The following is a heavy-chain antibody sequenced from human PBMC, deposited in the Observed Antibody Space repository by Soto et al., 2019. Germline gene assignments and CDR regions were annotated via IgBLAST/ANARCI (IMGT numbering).Heavy chain of an antibody. CDR3: ARSPLTGHFDWFLRHFYYYYGMDV. CDR1: GFPFDDFA. CDR2: IRNQSYQETT. V-gene: IGHV3-49*04. Sequence: GGSLRLSCTGSGFPFDDFAINWVRQAPGKGLEWVGLIRNQSYQETTEYAAAVKGRFTISRDTSNGIAYLQMNSLRAEDTAVYYCARSPLTGHFDWFLRHFYYYYGMDVWGQGTTVTVSS. D-gene: IGHD3-9*01. J-gene: IGHJ6*02.